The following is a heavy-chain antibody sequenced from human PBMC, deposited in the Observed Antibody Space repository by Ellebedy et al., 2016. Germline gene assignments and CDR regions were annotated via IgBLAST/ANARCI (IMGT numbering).Heavy chain of an antibody. CDR2: INPSSGDT. D-gene: IGHD1-26*01. V-gene: IGHV1-2*02. CDR3: ARETSSGSFNH. Sequence: ASVKVSCKASGYPFTGYFIHWVRQAPGQGLEWMGWINPSSGDTNYAQKFQGRVTMTRDTSISTAYMDLSSLTSDDTAIFYCARETSSGSFNHWGQGTLVTVSS. J-gene: IGHJ5*02. CDR1: GYPFTGYF.